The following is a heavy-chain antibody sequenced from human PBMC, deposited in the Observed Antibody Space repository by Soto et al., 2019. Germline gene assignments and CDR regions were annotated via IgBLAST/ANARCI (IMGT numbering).Heavy chain of an antibody. J-gene: IGHJ5*02. D-gene: IGHD6-13*01. CDR1: GFTFSSYS. CDR3: ARLGSSWPNWFDP. CDR2: ISSSSSYI. V-gene: IGHV3-21*01. Sequence: ESGGGLVQPGGSLRLSCAASGFTFSSYSMNWVRQAPGKGLEWVSSISSSSSYIYYADSVKGRFTISRDNAKNSLYLQMNSMRAEDTAVYYCARLGSSWPNWFDPWGQGTLVTVSS.